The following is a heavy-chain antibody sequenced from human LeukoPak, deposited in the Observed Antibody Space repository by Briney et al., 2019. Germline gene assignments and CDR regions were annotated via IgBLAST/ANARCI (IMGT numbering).Heavy chain of an antibody. Sequence: SETLSLTCAVSGGSFSTYYWSWIRQPPGKGLEWIGFIYYTGTTNYNPSLKSRVTISVDTSKNQFSLKLSSVTAADTAVYYCARAGANGIEAAGSLRYWGQGTLVTVSS. V-gene: IGHV4-59*01. J-gene: IGHJ4*02. CDR3: ARAGANGIEAAGSLRY. CDR1: GGSFSTYY. CDR2: IYYTGTT. D-gene: IGHD6-13*01.